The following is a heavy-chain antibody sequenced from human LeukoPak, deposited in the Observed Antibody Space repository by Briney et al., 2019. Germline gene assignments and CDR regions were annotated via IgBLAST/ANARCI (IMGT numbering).Heavy chain of an antibody. CDR3: ARFKAGFFYYMDV. D-gene: IGHD3-10*01. CDR2: IYYTGST. V-gene: IGHV4-59*08. CDR1: GGSISSSY. J-gene: IGHJ6*03. Sequence: SETLSLTCTVSGGSISSSYWSWLRQPPGKGLEWIGYIYYTGSTNYNPSLRSRVTISVDTSKNQFSLKLSSVTAADTAVYYCARFKAGFFYYMDVWGKGTTVTVSS.